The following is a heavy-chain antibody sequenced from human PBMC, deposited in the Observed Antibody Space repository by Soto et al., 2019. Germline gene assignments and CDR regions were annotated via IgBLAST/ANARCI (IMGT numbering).Heavy chain of an antibody. D-gene: IGHD3-10*01. CDR3: AREVSGGIVRD. V-gene: IGHV3-21*01. CDR1: GFTFSSYS. CDR2: ISSSSSYI. Sequence: GGSLRLSCAASGFTFSSYSMNWVRQAPGKGLEWVSSISSSSSYIYYADSVKGRFTISRDNAKNSLYLQMNSLRAEDTAVYYCAREVSGGIVRDWGQGTLVTVSS. J-gene: IGHJ4*02.